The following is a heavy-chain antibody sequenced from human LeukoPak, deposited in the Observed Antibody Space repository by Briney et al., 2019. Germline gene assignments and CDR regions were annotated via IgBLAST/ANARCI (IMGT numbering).Heavy chain of an antibody. V-gene: IGHV4-4*02. CDR1: GGSISSSNW. CDR2: IYHSGST. CDR3: ASLPSTSSMLDAFDI. J-gene: IGHJ3*02. D-gene: IGHD2-8*01. Sequence: SGTLSLTCAVSGGSISSSNWWSWVRPPPGKGLEWIGEIYHSGSTNYNPSLKSRVTISVDKSKNQFSLKLSSVTAADTAVYYCASLPSTSSMLDAFDIWGQGTIVTVSS.